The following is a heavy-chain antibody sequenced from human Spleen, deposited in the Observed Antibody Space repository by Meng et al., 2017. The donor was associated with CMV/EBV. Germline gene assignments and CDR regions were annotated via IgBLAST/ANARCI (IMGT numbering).Heavy chain of an antibody. CDR3: ARSLGDIVVVPAAYYFDY. CDR2: INHSGST. J-gene: IGHJ4*02. Sequence: SETLSLTCSVSGASVTNESSYWSWIRQPPGKGLEWIGEINHSGSTNYNPSLKSRVTISVDTSKNQFSLKLSSVTAADTAVYYCARSLGDIVVVPAAYYFDYWGQGTLVTVSS. CDR1: GASVTNESSY. V-gene: IGHV4-34*01. D-gene: IGHD2-2*01.